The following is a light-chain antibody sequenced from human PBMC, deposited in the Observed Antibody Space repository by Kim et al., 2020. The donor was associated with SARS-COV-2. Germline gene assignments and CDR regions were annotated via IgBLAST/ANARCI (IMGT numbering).Light chain of an antibody. CDR2: EDN. J-gene: IGLJ2*01. Sequence: FMLTQPHSVSESPGKTVTISCTRSSGSIPSNYVQWYQQRPGSAPTTVIYEDNQRPSGVPDRFSGSIDSSSNSASLTISGLKTEDEADYYCQSYDSSNRVFGGGTQLTVL. CDR1: SGSIPSNY. CDR3: QSYDSSNRV. V-gene: IGLV6-57*03.